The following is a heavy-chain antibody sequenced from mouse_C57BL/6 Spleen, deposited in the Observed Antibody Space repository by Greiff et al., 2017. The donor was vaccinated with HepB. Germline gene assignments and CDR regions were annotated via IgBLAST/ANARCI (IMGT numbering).Heavy chain of an antibody. V-gene: IGHV5-12*01. CDR1: GFTFSDYY. D-gene: IGHD2-4*01. Sequence: EVKLVESGGGLVQPGGSLKLSCAASGFTFSDYYMYWVRQTPEKRLEWVAYISNGGGSTYYPDTVKGRFTISRDNAKNTLYLQMSRLKSEDTAMYYCARHGLDYDYDAGFAYWGQGTLVTVSA. CDR2: ISNGGGST. CDR3: ARHGLDYDYDAGFAY. J-gene: IGHJ3*01.